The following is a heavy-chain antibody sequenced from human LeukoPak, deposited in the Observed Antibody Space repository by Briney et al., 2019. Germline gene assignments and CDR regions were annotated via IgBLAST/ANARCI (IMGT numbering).Heavy chain of an antibody. Sequence: VASVKVSCKASGYTFTSYYMHWVRQAPGQGLEWMGIINPSGGSTSYAQKFQGRVTTTRDMSTSTVYMELSSLRSEDTAVYYCAIGFNWNEYYFDYWGQGTLVTVSS. CDR1: GYTFTSYY. D-gene: IGHD1-20*01. CDR3: AIGFNWNEYYFDY. CDR2: INPSGGST. J-gene: IGHJ4*02. V-gene: IGHV1-46*01.